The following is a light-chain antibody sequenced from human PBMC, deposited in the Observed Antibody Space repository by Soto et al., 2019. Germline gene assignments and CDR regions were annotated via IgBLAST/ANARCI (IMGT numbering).Light chain of an antibody. Sequence: ELVMAQSPATLSVSQGERATLTCRASQSVYRSLAGYQQKPGQAPRLLIYGASTRATGIPARFSGSGSGTEFTLTISSLQSEDLAVYYCQQYNKWPLAFGQGTKVEVK. CDR3: QQYNKWPLA. J-gene: IGKJ1*01. CDR2: GAS. CDR1: QSVYRS. V-gene: IGKV3-15*01.